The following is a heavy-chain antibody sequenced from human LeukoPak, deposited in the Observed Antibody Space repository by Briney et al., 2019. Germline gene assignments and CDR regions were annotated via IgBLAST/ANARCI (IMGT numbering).Heavy chain of an antibody. V-gene: IGHV4-59*01. D-gene: IGHD3-22*01. CDR1: GGSIGSYY. J-gene: IGHJ4*02. CDR2: ISYSGNT. CDR3: ARGLYYDSSTPSGY. Sequence: SETLSLTCTVSGGSIGSYYWTWTRQPPGKGLEWIGYISYSGNTKYNPSLKSRVTISVDTSKNQFSLKLSSVTAADTAVYYCARGLYYDSSTPSGYWGQGTLVTVPS.